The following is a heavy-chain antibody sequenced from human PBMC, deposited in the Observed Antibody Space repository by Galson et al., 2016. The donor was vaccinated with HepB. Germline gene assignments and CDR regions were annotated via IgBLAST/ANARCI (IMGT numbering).Heavy chain of an antibody. J-gene: IGHJ1*01. CDR3: ARPISYTLWYLAY. Sequence: WVRQSPGRGLEWIGSMHYSCHSQFNPSLKSRVAISMDTSNNRFSLNLTSVTAADTAVYYCARPISYTLWYLAYWGQGALVTVSS. CDR2: MHYSCHS. V-gene: IGHV4-39*01. D-gene: IGHD6-13*01.